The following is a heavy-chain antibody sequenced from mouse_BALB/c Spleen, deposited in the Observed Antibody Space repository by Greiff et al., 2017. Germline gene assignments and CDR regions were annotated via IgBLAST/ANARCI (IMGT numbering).Heavy chain of an antibody. Sequence: VHVKQSGPELVKPGASVKIPCKASGYSFTDYNMDWVKQSHGKSLEWIGDINPNNGGTIYNQKFKGKATLTVDKSSSTAYMELRSLTSEDTAVYYCAREGYYGYSPCFDYWGQGTTLTVSS. CDR1: GYSFTDYN. CDR3: AREGYYGYSPCFDY. CDR2: INPNNGGT. J-gene: IGHJ2*01. V-gene: IGHV1-18*01. D-gene: IGHD1-2*01.